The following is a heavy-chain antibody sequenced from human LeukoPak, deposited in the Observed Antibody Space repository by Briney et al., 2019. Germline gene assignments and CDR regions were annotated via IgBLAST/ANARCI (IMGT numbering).Heavy chain of an antibody. Sequence: GGSLRLSCGASGFTFSRYWMSWVRQAPGKGLEWVANIKQDGSEKHYVDSVKGRFTISRDNAENSLFLQMNNLGAEDTAIYYCVNYDTTTGQSDYWGQGTLVTVSS. V-gene: IGHV3-7*01. CDR2: IKQDGSEK. CDR3: VNYDTTTGQSDY. D-gene: IGHD1-26*01. J-gene: IGHJ4*02. CDR1: GFTFSRYW.